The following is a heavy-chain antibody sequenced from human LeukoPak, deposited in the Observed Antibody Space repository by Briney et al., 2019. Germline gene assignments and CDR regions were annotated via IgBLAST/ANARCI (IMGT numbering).Heavy chain of an antibody. Sequence: HAGGSLRLSCAASGFTFSNYWMNWVRQAPGKGLEWVANIKQDGTEKYYVDSVKGRLTISRDNAENSLNLQMNSLRAEDTAVYYCARGMTVAANWFDPWGQGTLVTVSS. V-gene: IGHV3-7*05. CDR1: GFTFSNYW. CDR3: ARGMTVAANWFDP. D-gene: IGHD6-19*01. J-gene: IGHJ5*02. CDR2: IKQDGTEK.